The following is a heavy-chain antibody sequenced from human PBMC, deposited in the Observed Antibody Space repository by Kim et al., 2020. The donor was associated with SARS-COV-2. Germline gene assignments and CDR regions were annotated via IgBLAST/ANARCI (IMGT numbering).Heavy chain of an antibody. V-gene: IGHV3-23*01. D-gene: IGHD3-22*01. CDR3: AKDSFLPYYYDRRGYLCYFYY. J-gene: IGHJ4*02. Sequence: GGSLRLSCAASEFTFSSYAMTWVRQAPGKGLEWISAISSSGDRTYYADSVKGRFTTSRDNSKNTLYLQMNSLRAEDTAVYYCAKDSFLPYYYDRRGYLCYFYYWGQGALVSVSS. CDR1: EFTFSSYA. CDR2: ISSSGDRT.